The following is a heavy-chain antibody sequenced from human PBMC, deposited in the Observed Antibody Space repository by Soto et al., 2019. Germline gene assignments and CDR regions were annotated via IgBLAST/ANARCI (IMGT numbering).Heavy chain of an antibody. CDR2: ISWNSGSI. Sequence: GGSLRLSCAASGFTFDDYAMHWVRQAPGKGLEWVSGISWNSGSIGYADSVKGRFTISRDNAKNSLYLQMNSLRAEDTALYYCAKLGTVDIVATIPHWYFDLWGRGTLVTVSS. V-gene: IGHV3-9*01. J-gene: IGHJ2*01. CDR1: GFTFDDYA. CDR3: AKLGTVDIVATIPHWYFDL. D-gene: IGHD5-12*01.